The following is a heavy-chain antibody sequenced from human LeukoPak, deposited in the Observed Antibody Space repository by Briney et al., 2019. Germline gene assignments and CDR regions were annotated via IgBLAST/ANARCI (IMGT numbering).Heavy chain of an antibody. Sequence: GGSLRLSCAASGFTFSSCWMSWVRQAPGKGLEWVASIKQDGSEKYHVDSVKGRFTISRDNAKNSLYLQMNSLRAEDTAVYYCATRSGWYLGSFDYWGQGTLVTVSS. CDR2: IKQDGSEK. V-gene: IGHV3-7*01. CDR3: ATRSGWYLGSFDY. D-gene: IGHD6-13*01. CDR1: GFTFSSCW. J-gene: IGHJ4*02.